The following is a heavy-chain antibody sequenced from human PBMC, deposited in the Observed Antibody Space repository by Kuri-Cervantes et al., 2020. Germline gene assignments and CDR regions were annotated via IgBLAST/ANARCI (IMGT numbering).Heavy chain of an antibody. CDR1: GGSISSYY. Sequence: ESLKISCTVSGGSISSYYWSWIRQPPGKGLEWIGYIYYSGSTNYNPSLKSRVTTSVDTSKNQFSLKLSSVTAADTAVYYCTRDWSGYGDEMGYFDYWGQGTLVTVSS. J-gene: IGHJ4*02. CDR2: IYYSGST. V-gene: IGHV4-59*01. D-gene: IGHD4-17*01. CDR3: TRDWSGYGDEMGYFDY.